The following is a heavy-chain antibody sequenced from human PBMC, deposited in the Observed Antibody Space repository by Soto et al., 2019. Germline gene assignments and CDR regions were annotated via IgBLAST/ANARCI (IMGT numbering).Heavy chain of an antibody. CDR1: GGSISSSNW. V-gene: IGHV4-4*02. D-gene: IGHD3-10*01. J-gene: IGHJ4*02. CDR2: IYHSGST. CDR3: ARDYYGSGSYYDY. Sequence: QVQLQESGPGLVKPSGTLSLTCAVSGGSISSSNWWSWVRQPPGKGLEWIGEIYHSGSTNYNPSLKGRVTMSVDKSKHPFSLKLSSVTAADTAVYYCARDYYGSGSYYDYWGQGTLVTVSS.